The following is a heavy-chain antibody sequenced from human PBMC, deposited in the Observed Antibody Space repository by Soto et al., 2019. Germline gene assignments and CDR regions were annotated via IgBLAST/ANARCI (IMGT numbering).Heavy chain of an antibody. J-gene: IGHJ4*02. D-gene: IGHD2-21*02. CDR2: ISGSGGST. CDR3: AKDTTRGVTAIFDY. CDR1: GFTFSSYA. V-gene: IGHV3-23*01. Sequence: GGSLRLSCAASGFTFSSYAMSWVRQAPGKGLEWVSAISGSGGSTYYADSVKGRFTIPRDNSKNTLYLQMNSLRAEDTAVYYCAKDTTRGVTAIFDYWGQGTLVTVSS.